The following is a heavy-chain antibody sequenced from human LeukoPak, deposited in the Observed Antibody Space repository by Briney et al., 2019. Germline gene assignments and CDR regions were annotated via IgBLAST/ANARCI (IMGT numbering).Heavy chain of an antibody. Sequence: GGSLRLSCAAYGFTFSVYYMSWIRQAPGKGLEWVSYISSSGSTIYYADSVKGRFTISRDNAKNSLYLQMNSLRAEDTAVYYCARDRRARAFDIWGQGTMVTVSS. CDR2: ISSSGSTI. J-gene: IGHJ3*02. CDR1: GFTFSVYY. CDR3: ARDRRARAFDI. V-gene: IGHV3-11*01.